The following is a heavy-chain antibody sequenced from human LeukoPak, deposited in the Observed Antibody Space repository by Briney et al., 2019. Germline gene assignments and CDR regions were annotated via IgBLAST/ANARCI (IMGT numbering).Heavy chain of an antibody. CDR1: GGSLSSYY. J-gene: IGHJ6*02. Sequence: SETLSLTCTVSGGSLSSYYWSWIRQPPGKGLEWIGYIYYSGSTNYNPSLKSRLTISVDTSKNQFSLNVTSVTAADTAVYYCARYGSGSYSSPGYYYYGMDVWGQGTTVTVSS. CDR3: ARYGSGSYSSPGYYYYGMDV. CDR2: IYYSGST. D-gene: IGHD3-10*01. V-gene: IGHV4-59*01.